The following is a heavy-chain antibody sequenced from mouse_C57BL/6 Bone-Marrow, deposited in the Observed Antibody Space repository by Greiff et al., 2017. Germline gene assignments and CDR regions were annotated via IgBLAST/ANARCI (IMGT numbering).Heavy chain of an antibody. CDR3: ARDAYYSPYFDV. CDR1: GFTFSSYA. Sequence: DVKLVESGGGLVKPGGSLKLSCAASGFTFSSYAMSWVRQTPEKRLEWVAPISDGGSYNYYPDNVKGRFTISRDNAKNNLYMQMSHLKSEETAMYYCARDAYYSPYFDVWGTGTTVTVSS. J-gene: IGHJ1*03. D-gene: IGHD2-12*01. CDR2: ISDGGSYN. V-gene: IGHV5-4*01.